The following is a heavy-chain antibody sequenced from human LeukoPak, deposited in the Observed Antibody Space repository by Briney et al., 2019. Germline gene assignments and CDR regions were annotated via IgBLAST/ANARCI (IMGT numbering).Heavy chain of an antibody. J-gene: IGHJ3*02. V-gene: IGHV1-2*02. CDR1: GYTFTGDY. CDR2: VNPNSGGT. D-gene: IGHD4-17*01. Sequence: ASVKVSCKASGYTFTGDYIHWVRQAPGQGLEWMGWVNPNSGGTNSAQKFQGRVTMTRDTSISTAYMELRRLRSDDTAVYYCAINTVTTRWDALDIWGQGTMVTVSS. CDR3: AINTVTTRWDALDI.